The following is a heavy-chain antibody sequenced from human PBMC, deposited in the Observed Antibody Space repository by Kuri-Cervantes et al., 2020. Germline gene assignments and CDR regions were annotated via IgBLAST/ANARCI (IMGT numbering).Heavy chain of an antibody. Sequence: SETLSLTCAVSGYSISSGYYWGWIRQPPGKGLEWIGSIFHSGSTYYSPSLKSRVTISVDTSKNQFSLKLSSVTAADTAVYYCARQGTYYNFWSSYYYSYNYMDVWGKGTTVTVSS. CDR1: GYSISSGYY. V-gene: IGHV4-38-2*01. D-gene: IGHD3-3*01. CDR3: ARQGTYYNFWSSYYYSYNYMDV. CDR2: IFHSGST. J-gene: IGHJ6*03.